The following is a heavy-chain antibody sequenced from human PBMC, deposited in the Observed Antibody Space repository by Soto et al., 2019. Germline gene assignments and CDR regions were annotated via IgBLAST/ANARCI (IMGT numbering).Heavy chain of an antibody. D-gene: IGHD2-15*01. J-gene: IGHJ4*02. CDR3: GKVLVGATGHTDSDS. V-gene: IGHV4-39*01. Sequence: SETLSLTCTVSGGSIYRSGYYWGWIRQPPGRGLGWIGNIDYNGVTYSNPSLKSRVTISRDTSKNQFSLKLTSVTAADTALYYCGKVLVGATGHTDSDSWGPGTLVTVSS. CDR1: GGSIYRSGYY. CDR2: IDYNGVT.